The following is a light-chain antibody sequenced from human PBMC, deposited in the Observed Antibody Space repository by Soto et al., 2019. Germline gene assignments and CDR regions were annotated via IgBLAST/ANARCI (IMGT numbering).Light chain of an antibody. CDR2: DVS. J-gene: IGLJ2*01. CDR1: SSDVGGYNY. Sequence: ALTQPASVSGSPGQSITLSCTGTSSDVGGYNYVSWYQQHPGKAPKLMIYDVSNRPSGVSNRFSGSKSGNTASLTISGLQAEDEADYYCSSYTSSSTVVFGGGTKVTVL. CDR3: SSYTSSSTVV. V-gene: IGLV2-14*01.